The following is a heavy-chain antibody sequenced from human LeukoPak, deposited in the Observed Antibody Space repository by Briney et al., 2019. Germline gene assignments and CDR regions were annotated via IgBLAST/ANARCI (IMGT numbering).Heavy chain of an antibody. Sequence: GRPLRLSCAASGFTFSTYGMHWVRQAPGKGLEWVAGIWYDGNNKYYEDSVKGRFTMSRDNAKNTLYLQMNSLRAEDTAVYYCAREEIVGATRSYYYYYGMDVWGQGTTVTVSS. CDR3: AREEIVGATRSYYYYYGMDV. V-gene: IGHV3-33*01. D-gene: IGHD1-26*01. J-gene: IGHJ6*02. CDR1: GFTFSTYG. CDR2: IWYDGNNK.